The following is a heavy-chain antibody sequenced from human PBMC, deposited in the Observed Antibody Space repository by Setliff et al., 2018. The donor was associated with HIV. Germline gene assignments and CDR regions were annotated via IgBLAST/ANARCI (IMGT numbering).Heavy chain of an antibody. J-gene: IGHJ4*02. V-gene: IGHV4-39*01. CDR2: IYYNGSI. CDR1: DGSISSSGYY. Sequence: SETLSLTCIVSDGSISSSGYYWGWIRQPPGKGLEWIGSIYYNGSIYYKSALKSRVTISADTSKNQFSLRLTSVTAAETAVYYCATGWGTLAPLDVWGQGALVTVSS. D-gene: IGHD6-19*01. CDR3: ATGWGTLAPLDV.